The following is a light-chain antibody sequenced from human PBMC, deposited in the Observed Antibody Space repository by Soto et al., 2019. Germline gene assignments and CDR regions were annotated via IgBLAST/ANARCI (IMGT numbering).Light chain of an antibody. V-gene: IGLV2-11*01. J-gene: IGLJ3*02. CDR3: CSYAGSYTLV. CDR2: DVS. CDR1: SSDVGAYNF. Sequence: QSALTQPRSVSGSAGRSVTISCTGASSDVGAYNFVSWYQQQPGRVPKLMIYDVSRRPSGVPDRFSGSKSGNTASLTISGLQADDETDYYCCSYAGSYTLVFGGGTKLTVL.